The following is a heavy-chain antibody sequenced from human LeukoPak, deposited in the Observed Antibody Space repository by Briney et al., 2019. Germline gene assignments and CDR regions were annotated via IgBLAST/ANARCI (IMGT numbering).Heavy chain of an antibody. V-gene: IGHV4-34*01. CDR1: GGSFSGYY. D-gene: IGHD6-13*01. CDR3: ARHFSAGPLDY. J-gene: IGHJ4*02. Sequence: PSETLSLTCAVYGGSFSGYYWSWIRQPPGKGLEWIGEINHSGGTNYNPSLKSRVTISVDTSKNQFSLKVRSVTAADTAVYYCARHFSAGPLDYWGQGTLVTVSS. CDR2: INHSGGT.